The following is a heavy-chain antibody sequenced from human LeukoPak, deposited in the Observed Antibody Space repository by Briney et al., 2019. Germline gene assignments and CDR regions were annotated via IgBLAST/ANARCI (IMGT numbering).Heavy chain of an antibody. V-gene: IGHV1-69*13. Sequence: ASVKVSRKASGGTFSSYAISWVRQAPGQGLEWMGGIIPILGTANYAQKFQGRVTITADESTSTAYMELSSLRTEDTAVYYCARGRPGYGDYVVWGQGTLVTVSS. CDR3: ARGRPGYGDYVV. D-gene: IGHD4-17*01. CDR2: IIPILGTA. J-gene: IGHJ4*02. CDR1: GGTFSSYA.